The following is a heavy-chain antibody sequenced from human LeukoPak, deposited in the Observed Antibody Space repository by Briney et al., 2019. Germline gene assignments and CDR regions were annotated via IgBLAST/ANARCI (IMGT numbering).Heavy chain of an antibody. CDR1: GFTFSSYG. J-gene: IGHJ4*02. D-gene: IGHD3-9*01. CDR2: IRYDGSSK. Sequence: GGSLRLSCAASGFTFSSYGMHWVRQAPGKGLEWVAFIRYDGSSKYYADSVKGRFTISRDNSRNTLYLQMNSLRAEDTALYYCAKTMDLLTGYLWSLDYWGQGILVTVSS. CDR3: AKTMDLLTGYLWSLDY. V-gene: IGHV3-30*02.